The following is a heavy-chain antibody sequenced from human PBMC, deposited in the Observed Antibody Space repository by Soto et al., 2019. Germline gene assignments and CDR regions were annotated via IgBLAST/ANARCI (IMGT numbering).Heavy chain of an antibody. J-gene: IGHJ3*02. D-gene: IGHD3-22*01. CDR1: GGSISSGGYS. CDR3: ARDNPYYYDSSGDYAFDI. V-gene: IGHV4-30-2*01. Sequence: PSETLSLTCAVSGGSISSGGYSWSWIRQPPGKGLEWIGYIYHSGSTYYNPSLKSRVTISVDRSKNQFSLKLSSVTAADTAVYYCARDNPYYYDSSGDYAFDIWGQGTMVTVS. CDR2: IYHSGST.